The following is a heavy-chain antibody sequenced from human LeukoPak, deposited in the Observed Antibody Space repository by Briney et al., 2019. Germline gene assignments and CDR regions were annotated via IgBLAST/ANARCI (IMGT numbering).Heavy chain of an antibody. Sequence: GGSLRLSCEASGFTFNTYSMNWARQAPGKGLEWVAVISYDGSNKYYADSVKGRFTISRDNSKNTLYLQMNSLRAEDTAVYYCARSRNYYDSSGYYAVGYYFDYWGQGTLVTVSS. CDR2: ISYDGSNK. D-gene: IGHD3-22*01. V-gene: IGHV3-30*04. CDR1: GFTFNTYS. J-gene: IGHJ4*02. CDR3: ARSRNYYDSSGYYAVGYYFDY.